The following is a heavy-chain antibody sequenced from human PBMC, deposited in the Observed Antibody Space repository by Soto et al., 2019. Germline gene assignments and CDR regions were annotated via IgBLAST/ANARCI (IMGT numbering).Heavy chain of an antibody. CDR2: IIPIFGTA. CDR1: GGTFSSYA. D-gene: IGHD2-21*02. Sequence: QVQLVQSGAEVKKPGSSVKVSCKASGGTFSSYAISWVRQAPGQGLEWMGGIIPIFGTANYAQKFQGRVTITADKSTSTAYMELSSRRSEETAVYFCAGNLGSFCGGGCYSGGLGDYWGQGTLVTVSS. V-gene: IGHV1-69*06. J-gene: IGHJ4*02. CDR3: AGNLGSFCGGGCYSGGLGDY.